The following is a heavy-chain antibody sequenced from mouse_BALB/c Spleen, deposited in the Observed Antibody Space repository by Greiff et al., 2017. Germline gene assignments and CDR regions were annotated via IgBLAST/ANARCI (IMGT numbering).Heavy chain of an antibody. CDR1: GYTFTDYA. V-gene: IGHV1-67*01. D-gene: IGHD2-1*01. Sequence: QVHVKQSGPELVKPGASVKISCKGSGYTFTDYAMHWVKQSHAKSLEWIGVISIYYDNTNYNQKFKGKATMTVDKSSSTAYMELARLTSEDSAIYYCAHGNYGAMDYWGQGTSVTVSS. J-gene: IGHJ4*01. CDR2: ISIYYDNT. CDR3: AHGNYGAMDY.